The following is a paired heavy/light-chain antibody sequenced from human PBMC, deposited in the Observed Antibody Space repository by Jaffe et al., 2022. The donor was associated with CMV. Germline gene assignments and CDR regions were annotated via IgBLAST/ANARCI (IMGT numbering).Light chain of an antibody. CDR2: YTR. V-gene: IGLV3-21*01. Sequence: SYVLTQPPSVSVAPGKTAAITCGGVDIGTNTVHWYQQKPGQSPVLVIYYTRDRPSGISERLSASKSGNTATLTIARVEAGDEADYYCQMWVRQSYQVVFGGGTKLTVL. J-gene: IGLJ2*01. CDR1: DIGTNT. CDR3: QMWVRQSYQVV.
Heavy chain of an antibody. CDR1: GFTFGAHW. D-gene: IGHD5-18*01. Sequence: EVQLMESGGGLVRPGGSLRLSCAASGFTFGAHWMSWVRQGPGKGLEWLANIKGDGSEEHYSDSMRGRLTMSRDNSENSVYLQIDSLRVEDTAVYYCARGMDTHYNNYFDSWGQGTLVTVSS. V-gene: IGHV3-7*03. CDR3: ARGMDTHYNNYFDS. CDR2: IKGDGSEE. J-gene: IGHJ5*01.